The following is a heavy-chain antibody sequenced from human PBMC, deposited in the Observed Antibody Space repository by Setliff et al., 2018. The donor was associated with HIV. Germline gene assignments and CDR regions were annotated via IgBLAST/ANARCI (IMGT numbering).Heavy chain of an antibody. Sequence: PSETLSLTCTVSGASVSSGGHYWSWIRQHPEKGLEWIGSIYYSGSTYYNPSLQSRVAISVDTSRRQLSLKLRSVTAADTAVYYCARSLDYSGSGSYYVGWFDLWGQGIPVTVSS. CDR1: GASVSSGGHY. CDR3: ARSLDYSGSGSYYVGWFDL. V-gene: IGHV4-39*01. D-gene: IGHD3-10*01. J-gene: IGHJ5*02. CDR2: IYYSGST.